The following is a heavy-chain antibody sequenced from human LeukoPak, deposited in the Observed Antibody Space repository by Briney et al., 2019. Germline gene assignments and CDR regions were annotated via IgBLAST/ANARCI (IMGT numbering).Heavy chain of an antibody. J-gene: IGHJ4*02. CDR2: IAFDDTDR. Sequence: GGSLRLSCAACGFIFGDYAMHWVRQAPGKGLEWVAAIAFDDTDRYYIDSVKGRFTISRDDSKNTLYLHVTSLRAEDTAVYYCTSSDDYGVYWGQRTLVTVSS. CDR3: TSSDDYGVY. CDR1: GFIFGDYA. V-gene: IGHV3-30*04.